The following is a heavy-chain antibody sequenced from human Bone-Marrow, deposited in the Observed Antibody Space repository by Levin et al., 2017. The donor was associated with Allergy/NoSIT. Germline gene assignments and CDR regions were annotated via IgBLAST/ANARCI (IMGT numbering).Heavy chain of an antibody. V-gene: IGHV4-38-2*02. CDR3: ARDGGSYYRDAFDI. CDR2: IYHSGST. CDR1: GSSISSGYY. Sequence: SETLSLTCTVSGSSISSGYYWGWIRQPPGKGLEWIGSIYHSGSTYYNPSLKSRVTISVDTSKNQFSLKLSSVTAADTAVYYCARDGGSYYRDAFDIWGQGTMVTVSS. D-gene: IGHD1-26*01. J-gene: IGHJ3*02.